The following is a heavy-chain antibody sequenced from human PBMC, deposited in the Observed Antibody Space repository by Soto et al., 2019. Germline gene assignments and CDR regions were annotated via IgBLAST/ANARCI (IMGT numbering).Heavy chain of an antibody. CDR2: INAGNGNT. CDR3: ARRLPKIAAAGYYFDY. J-gene: IGHJ4*02. V-gene: IGHV1-3*01. Sequence: ASVKVSCKASGYTFTSYAMHWVRQAPGQRLEWMGWINAGNGNTKYSQKFQGRVTITRDTSASTAYMELSSLRSEDTAVYYCARRLPKIAAAGYYFDYWGQGTLVTVSS. D-gene: IGHD6-13*01. CDR1: GYTFTSYA.